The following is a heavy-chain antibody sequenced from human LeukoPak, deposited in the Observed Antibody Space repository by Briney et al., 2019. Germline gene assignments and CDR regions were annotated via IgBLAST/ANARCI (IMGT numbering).Heavy chain of an antibody. CDR3: AKASTYSSGWRLYFDY. CDR1: GFTFDDYA. J-gene: IGHJ4*02. Sequence: GRSLRLSCAASGFTFDDYAMHWVRQATGKGLEWVSGISWNSGSIGYADSVKGRFTISRDNAKNSLYLQMNSLRAEDTALYYCAKASTYSSGWRLYFDYWGQGTLVTVSS. V-gene: IGHV3-9*01. D-gene: IGHD6-19*01. CDR2: ISWNSGSI.